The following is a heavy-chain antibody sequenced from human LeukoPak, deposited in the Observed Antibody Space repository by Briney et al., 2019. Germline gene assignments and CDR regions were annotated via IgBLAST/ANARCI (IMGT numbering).Heavy chain of an antibody. CDR2: KKEDGSEK. D-gene: IGHD2-2*01. CDR3: EGYCSSTSCRDAFDI. CDR1: GFTFSSYW. J-gene: IGHJ3*02. Sequence: GGSLRLSCAASGFTFSSYWMNWVRQAPGKGLEWVGKKKEDGSEKYYVDSVKGRLTISRDNAKNSLYLQMNSLRAEDTAVYYCEGYCSSTSCRDAFDIWGQGTMVTVSS. V-gene: IGHV3-7*01.